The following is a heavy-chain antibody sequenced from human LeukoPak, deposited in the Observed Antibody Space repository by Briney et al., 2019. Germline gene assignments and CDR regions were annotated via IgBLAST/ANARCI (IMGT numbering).Heavy chain of an antibody. CDR1: GFTFYTYG. V-gene: IGHV3-64*01. CDR3: ARGAQLTDY. J-gene: IGHJ4*02. CDR2: IGPDGGTT. D-gene: IGHD6-13*01. Sequence: GGSLRLSCAASGFTFYTYGMHWVRQAPGKGLEYVSGIGPDGGTTYYANSVKGRFTISRDNSKNMLYLQMGSLTADDMAVYYCARGAQLTDYWGQGTLVTVSS.